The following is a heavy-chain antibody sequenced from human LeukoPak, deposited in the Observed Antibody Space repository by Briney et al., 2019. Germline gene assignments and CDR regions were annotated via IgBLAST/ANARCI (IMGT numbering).Heavy chain of an antibody. D-gene: IGHD6-19*01. V-gene: IGHV3-30*19. Sequence: GGSLRLSCAASGFTFNSYGMHWVRQAPGKGLEWVAVISYDGSNKYYADSVKGRFTISRDNSKNTLYLQMNSLRAEDTAVYYCAKDSGWEFYGMDVWGQGTTVTVSS. CDR3: AKDSGWEFYGMDV. J-gene: IGHJ6*02. CDR1: GFTFNSYG. CDR2: ISYDGSNK.